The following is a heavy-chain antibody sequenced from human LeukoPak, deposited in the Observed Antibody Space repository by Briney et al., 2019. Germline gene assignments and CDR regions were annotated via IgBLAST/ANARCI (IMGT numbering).Heavy chain of an antibody. CDR1: GGSISSGDYY. D-gene: IGHD5-24*01. CDR2: IYYSGST. Sequence: PSETLSLTCTVSGGSISSGDYYRSWIRQPPGKGLEWIGYIYYSGSTYYNPSLKSRVTISVDTSKNQFSLKLSSVTAADTAVYYCARDKEMATIGRAFDIWGQGTMVTVSS. J-gene: IGHJ3*02. CDR3: ARDKEMATIGRAFDI. V-gene: IGHV4-30-4*08.